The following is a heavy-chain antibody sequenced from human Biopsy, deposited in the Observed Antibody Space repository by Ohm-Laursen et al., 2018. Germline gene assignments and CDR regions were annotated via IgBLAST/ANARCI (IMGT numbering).Heavy chain of an antibody. Sequence: TLSLTCTVSGDSINSSYWSWIRQAPGKGLEWIGFISNSGNTNYNPSLKSRVTISADTSKNQFSLRLGSVTVADTAVFYCARRGSGGRSFDYWGQGSLVTVSS. CDR1: GDSINSSY. J-gene: IGHJ4*02. CDR3: ARRGSGGRSFDY. D-gene: IGHD2-15*01. CDR2: ISNSGNT. V-gene: IGHV4-59*08.